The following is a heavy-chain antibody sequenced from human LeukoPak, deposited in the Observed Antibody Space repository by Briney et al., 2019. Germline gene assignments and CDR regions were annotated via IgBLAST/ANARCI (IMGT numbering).Heavy chain of an antibody. J-gene: IGHJ4*02. V-gene: IGHV3-23*01. CDR3: AKHVHGGNLLPET. CDR2: LSGSGGNT. D-gene: IGHD4-23*01. CDR1: GFTFSTYA. Sequence: PGGSLRLSCAASGFTFSTYAMSWVRQAPGGGLEWVSTLSGSGGNTNYADSVKGRFTISRDNSKNTLYLQMNSLRAEDTAIYYCAKHVHGGNLLPETWGQGTLVTVSS.